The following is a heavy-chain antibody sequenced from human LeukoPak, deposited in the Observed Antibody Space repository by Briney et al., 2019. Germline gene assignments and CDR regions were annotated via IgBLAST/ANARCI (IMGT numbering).Heavy chain of an antibody. Sequence: SETLSLTCTVSGGSVSSGSYYWSWIRQPPGKGLEWIGYIYYSGSTNYNPSLKSRVTISVDTSKNQFSLKLSSVTAADTAVYYCARDHRYSSSWYYFDYWGQGTLVTVSS. V-gene: IGHV4-61*01. CDR2: IYYSGST. CDR1: GGSVSSGSYY. D-gene: IGHD6-13*01. CDR3: ARDHRYSSSWYYFDY. J-gene: IGHJ4*02.